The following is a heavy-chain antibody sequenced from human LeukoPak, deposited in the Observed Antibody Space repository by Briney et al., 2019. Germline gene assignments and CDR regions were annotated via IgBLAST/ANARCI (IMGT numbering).Heavy chain of an antibody. Sequence: SETLSLTCAVYGGSFSGYYWSWIRQPPGKGLEWIGEINHSGSTNYNPSLKSRVTISVDTSKNQFSLKLSSVTAADTAVYYCASAFATPRGLSAWEPPRYWGQGTLVTVSS. CDR3: ASAFATPRGLSAWEPPRY. J-gene: IGHJ4*02. CDR1: GGSFSGYY. D-gene: IGHD1-26*01. CDR2: INHSGST. V-gene: IGHV4-34*01.